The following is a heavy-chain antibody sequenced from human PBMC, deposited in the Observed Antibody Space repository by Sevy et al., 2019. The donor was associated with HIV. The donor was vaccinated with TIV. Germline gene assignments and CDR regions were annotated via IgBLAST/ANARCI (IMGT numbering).Heavy chain of an antibody. CDR1: GFTFRSYA. CDR2: ISGSGGSSGRS. V-gene: IGHV3-23*01. CDR3: AKDGVTLTTEYYFDY. J-gene: IGHJ4*02. D-gene: IGHD4-17*01. Sequence: GGSLRLSCAASGFTFRSYAMSWVRQAPGKGLEWVSTISGSGGSSGRSHYADPVKGRFIVSRDNSEDTLYLQMNSLRAEDTAVYYCAKDGVTLTTEYYFDYWGQGTLVTVSS.